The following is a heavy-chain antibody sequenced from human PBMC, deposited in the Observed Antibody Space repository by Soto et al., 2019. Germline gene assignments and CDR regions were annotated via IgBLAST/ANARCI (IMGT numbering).Heavy chain of an antibody. CDR1: GYTFTSYA. CDR2: INAGNGNT. CDR3: ARDSFKTGTYYYYGMDV. Sequence: QVQLVQSGAEVKKPGASVKVYCKASGYTFTSYAMHWVRQAPGQRLEWMGWINAGNGNTKYSQKFQGRVTITRDTSASTAYMELSSLRSEDTAVYYCARDSFKTGTYYYYGMDVWGQGTTVTVSS. J-gene: IGHJ6*02. V-gene: IGHV1-3*01.